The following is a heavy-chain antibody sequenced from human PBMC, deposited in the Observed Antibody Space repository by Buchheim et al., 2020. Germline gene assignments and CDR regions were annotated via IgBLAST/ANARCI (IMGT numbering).Heavy chain of an antibody. CDR3: TTDPYYNGGQFDH. Sequence: EVQLVESGGDSVKPGGSLRLSCVVSGFTFSNAWMNWVRQAPGRGLEWVGRIKTKTHGGTTDYAAPVKGRFIISRDDLQDAVYLQMNSLKTEDTAVYYCTTDPYYNGGQFDHWGQGTL. V-gene: IGHV3-15*07. CDR2: IKTKTHGGTT. D-gene: IGHD3-10*01. CDR1: GFTFSNAW. J-gene: IGHJ4*02.